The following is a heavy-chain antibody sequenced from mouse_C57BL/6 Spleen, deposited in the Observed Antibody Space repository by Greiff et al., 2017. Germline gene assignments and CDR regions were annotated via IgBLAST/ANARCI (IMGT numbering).Heavy chain of an antibody. Sequence: EVQVVESGGDLVKPGGSLKLSCAASGFTFSSYGMYWVRQTPDKRLEWVATISSGGSYTYSPDSVKGRFTISRDNAKNTLDLQMSSLKSEDTAIDYCSRLLFYDYGRYYYAMDYWCQGTSVTVSS. CDR1: GFTFSSYG. V-gene: IGHV5-6*01. D-gene: IGHD2-4*01. CDR2: ISSGGSYT. J-gene: IGHJ4*01. CDR3: SRLLFYDYGRYYYAMDY.